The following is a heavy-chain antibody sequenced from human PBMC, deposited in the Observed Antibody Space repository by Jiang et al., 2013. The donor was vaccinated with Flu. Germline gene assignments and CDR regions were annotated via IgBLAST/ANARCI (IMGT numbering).Heavy chain of an antibody. V-gene: IGHV1-69*04. CDR3: ARELTNYYDIFSTYYYGMDV. CDR1: GGTFSSYT. Sequence: SGAEVKKPGSSVKVSCKASGGTFSSYTISWVRQAPGQGLEWMGRIIPILGIANYAQKFQGRVTITADKSTSTAYMELSSLRSEDTAVYYCARELTNYYDIFSTYYYGMDVWGQGTTVTVSS. CDR2: IIPILGIA. D-gene: IGHD3-9*01. J-gene: IGHJ6*02.